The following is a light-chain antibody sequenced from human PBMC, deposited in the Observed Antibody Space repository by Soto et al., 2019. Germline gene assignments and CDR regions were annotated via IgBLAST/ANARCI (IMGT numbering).Light chain of an antibody. J-gene: IGKJ1*01. CDR3: QQYNRSPWT. Sequence: EVELTQSPGTLCLSPGERATLSCGASQSVSSNYLAWYQQKPGLAPRLLIYDASRRATGIPDRFSGSGSGTDFTLTITRLEPEDFAVYYCQQYNRSPWTFGQGTKVEIK. CDR1: QSVSSNY. CDR2: DAS. V-gene: IGKV3D-20*01.